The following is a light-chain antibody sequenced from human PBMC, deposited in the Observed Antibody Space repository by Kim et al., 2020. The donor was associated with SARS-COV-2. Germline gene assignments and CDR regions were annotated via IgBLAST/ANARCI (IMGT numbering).Light chain of an antibody. J-gene: IGKJ2*01. V-gene: IGKV3-20*01. CDR2: SAS. CDR3: QQYGTSPYT. CDR1: QSVSRDY. Sequence: ENVLTQSPGTLSLSPGDRATLSCRASQSVSRDYLAWYQQKPGQAPRLVIHSASARATRIPDRFSGSGSGTDFTLTISRLEPEDFAVYYCQQYGTSPYTFGQGTKLEIK.